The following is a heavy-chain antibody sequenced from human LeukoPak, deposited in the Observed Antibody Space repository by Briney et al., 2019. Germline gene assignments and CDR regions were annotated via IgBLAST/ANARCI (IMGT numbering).Heavy chain of an antibody. CDR1: GGSISSYY. J-gene: IGHJ4*02. CDR3: AREHYYGSGSYPY. V-gene: IGHV4-34*01. Sequence: TSETLSLTCTVSGGSISSYYWSWIRQPPGKGLEWIGEINHSGSTNYNPSLKSRVTISVDTSKNQFSLKLSSVTAADTAVYYCAREHYYGSGSYPYWGQGTLVTVSS. CDR2: INHSGST. D-gene: IGHD3-10*01.